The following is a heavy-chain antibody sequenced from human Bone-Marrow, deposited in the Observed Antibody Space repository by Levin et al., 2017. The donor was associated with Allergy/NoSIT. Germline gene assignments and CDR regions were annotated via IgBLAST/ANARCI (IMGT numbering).Heavy chain of an antibody. CDR3: AKEASRYFFAVSHFDF. Sequence: LSLTCAASGFTFDDSAMHWVRQVPGKGLEWVSLISWDGKSTYYADSVKGRFTISRDNNNSSLFLQMDGLRADDTALYFCAKEASRYFFAVSHFDFWGQGTLVTVSS. CDR2: ISWDGKST. V-gene: IGHV3-43D*04. D-gene: IGHD3-9*01. J-gene: IGHJ4*02. CDR1: GFTFDDSA.